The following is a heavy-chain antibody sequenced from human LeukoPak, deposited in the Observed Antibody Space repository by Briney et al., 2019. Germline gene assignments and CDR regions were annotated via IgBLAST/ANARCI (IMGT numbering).Heavy chain of an antibody. J-gene: IGHJ4*02. CDR1: GFTFSSYS. CDR2: IRSKAYGGTT. CDR3: TRDGYGDYAP. Sequence: PGGSLRLSCAASGFTFSSYSMNWVRQAPGKGLEWVGFIRSKAYGGTTEYAASVKGRFTISRDDSKSIAYLQMNSLKTEDTAVYYCTRDGYGDYAPWGQGTLVTVSS. V-gene: IGHV3-49*04. D-gene: IGHD4-17*01.